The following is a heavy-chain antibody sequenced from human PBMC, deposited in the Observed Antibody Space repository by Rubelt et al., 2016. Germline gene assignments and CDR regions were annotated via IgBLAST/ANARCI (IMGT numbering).Heavy chain of an antibody. CDR1: GGSFSGYY. J-gene: IGHJ4*02. CDR3: ARLAAAERGDDY. CDR2: INHSGST. V-gene: IGHV4-34*01. Sequence: QVQLQQWGAGLLKPSETLSLTCAVYGGSFSGYYWSWIRQPPGKGLEWIGEINHSGSTNYNPSPKGRCTISVDTSKNQFSLKLSSVTAADTAVYYWARLAAAERGDDYWGQGTLVTVSS. D-gene: IGHD6-13*01.